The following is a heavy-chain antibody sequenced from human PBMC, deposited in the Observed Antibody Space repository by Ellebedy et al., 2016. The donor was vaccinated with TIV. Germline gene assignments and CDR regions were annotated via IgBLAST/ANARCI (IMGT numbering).Heavy chain of an antibody. Sequence: AASVKVSCKASGYTFTSYGISWVRQAPGQGLEWMGWISAYNGNTNYAQKLQGRVTMTTDPSTSTAYRELRSLRSDDTAVYYCARGGIVVVPAAMMGDYYYYGMDVWGQGTTVTVSS. V-gene: IGHV1-18*04. CDR2: ISAYNGNT. CDR3: ARGGIVVVPAAMMGDYYYYGMDV. D-gene: IGHD2-2*01. J-gene: IGHJ6*02. CDR1: GYTFTSYG.